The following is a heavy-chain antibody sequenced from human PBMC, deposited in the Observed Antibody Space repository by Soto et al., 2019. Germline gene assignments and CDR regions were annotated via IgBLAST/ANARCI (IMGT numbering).Heavy chain of an antibody. D-gene: IGHD3-10*01. J-gene: IGHJ4*02. CDR1: GFTFSSYA. CDR3: ARELNYYGSGSLIDY. V-gene: IGHV3-30-3*01. Sequence: ESGGGVVQPGRSLRLSCAASGFTFSSYAMHWVRQAPGKGLEWVAVISYDGSNKYYADSVKGRFTISRDNSKNTLYLQMNSLRAEDTAVYYCARELNYYGSGSLIDYWGQGTLVTVSS. CDR2: ISYDGSNK.